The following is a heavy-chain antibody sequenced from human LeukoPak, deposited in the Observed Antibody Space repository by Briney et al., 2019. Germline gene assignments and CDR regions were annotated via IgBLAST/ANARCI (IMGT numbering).Heavy chain of an antibody. J-gene: IGHJ5*02. CDR3: ARDPPTREYYYGSGSYLGWFDP. CDR1: GYTFTSYG. CDR2: ISAYNGNT. V-gene: IGHV1-18*01. Sequence: ASVKVSCKASGYTFTSYGISWVRQAPGQGLEWMGWISAYNGNTNYAQKLQGRVTMTTDTSTSTAYMELRSLRSDDTAVYYCARDPPTREYYYGSGSYLGWFDPWGQGTLVTVSS. D-gene: IGHD3-10*01.